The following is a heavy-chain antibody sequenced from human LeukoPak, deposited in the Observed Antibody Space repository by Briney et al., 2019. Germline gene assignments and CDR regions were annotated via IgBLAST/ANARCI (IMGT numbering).Heavy chain of an antibody. CDR3: AKDLSSAITSALVLDV. Sequence: GRSLRLSCVASGLTLRNYIMHWVRQAPGKGLEWVAVISFDGTNENYADSVKGRFTISRDNVKNVLYLQMNSLRPEDTALYYCAKDLSSAITSALVLDVWGQGTTVIDS. J-gene: IGHJ6*02. D-gene: IGHD3-22*01. V-gene: IGHV3-30-3*02. CDR1: GLTLRNYI. CDR2: ISFDGTNE.